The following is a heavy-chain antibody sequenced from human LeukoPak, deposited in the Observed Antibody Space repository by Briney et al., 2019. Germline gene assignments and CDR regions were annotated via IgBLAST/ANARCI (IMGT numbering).Heavy chain of an antibody. D-gene: IGHD2-2*01. Sequence: SETLSLTCTVSGGSISSSSYYWGWIRQPPGKGLEWIGEIYHSGSTNYNPSLKSRVTISVDKSKNQFSLKLSSVTAADTAVYYCARETAAIRTIDYWGQGTLVTVSS. CDR1: GGSISSSSYY. V-gene: IGHV4-39*07. CDR3: ARETAAIRTIDY. CDR2: IYHSGST. J-gene: IGHJ4*02.